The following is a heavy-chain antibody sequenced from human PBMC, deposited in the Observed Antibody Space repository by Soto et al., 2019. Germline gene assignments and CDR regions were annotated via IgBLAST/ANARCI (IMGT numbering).Heavy chain of an antibody. V-gene: IGHV3-23*01. D-gene: IGHD5-12*01. CDR3: AKGARDVDS. CDR2: ISSSGST. J-gene: IGHJ4*02. Sequence: EVQLLESGGGLVQPGGSLGLSCAASGFTFSSQTMSWVRQAPGKGLEWVSVISSSGSTSYKDSVEGRFTISKDSSKNTLYLQLNSLRVEDTAVYYCAKGARDVDSWGQGTLVTVSS. CDR1: GFTFSSQT.